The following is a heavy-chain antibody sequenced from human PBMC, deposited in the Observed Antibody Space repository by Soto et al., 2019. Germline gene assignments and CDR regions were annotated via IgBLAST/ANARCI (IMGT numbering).Heavy chain of an antibody. D-gene: IGHD6-6*01. CDR2: ISGSGGST. CDR3: AKLLESSSIAARPDYYYYGMDV. CDR1: GFTFSSYA. J-gene: IGHJ6*02. V-gene: IGHV3-23*01. Sequence: GRSLRLSCAASGFTFSSYAMSWVRQAPGKGLEWVSAISGSGGSTYYADSVKGRFTISRDNSKNTLYLQMNSLRAEDTAVYYCAKLLESSSIAARPDYYYYGMDVWGQGTTVTVSS.